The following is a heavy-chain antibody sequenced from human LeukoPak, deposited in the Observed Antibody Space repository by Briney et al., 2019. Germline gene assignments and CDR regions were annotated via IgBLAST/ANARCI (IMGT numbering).Heavy chain of an antibody. Sequence: SETLSLTCTVSGGSISNGGYYWSWIRQHPGKGLEWIGYIYYIGSTYYNPSLKSRVTISVDTSKNQFSLKLSSVTAADTAVYYCARVFRGAYSFDPWGQGTLVTVSS. CDR2: IYYIGST. CDR3: ARVFRGAYSFDP. V-gene: IGHV4-31*03. CDR1: GGSISNGGYY. J-gene: IGHJ5*02. D-gene: IGHD2-21*01.